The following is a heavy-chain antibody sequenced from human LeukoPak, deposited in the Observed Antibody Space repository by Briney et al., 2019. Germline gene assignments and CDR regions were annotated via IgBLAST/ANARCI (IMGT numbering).Heavy chain of an antibody. J-gene: IGHJ6*04. CDR1: GGTFSSYA. CDR3: ARNAVPDRPFSGMHV. CDR2: IIPIFGTA. D-gene: IGHD2-2*01. Sequence: SVKVSCKASGGTFSSYAISWVRQAPGQGLEWMGGIIPIFGTANYAQKFQGRVTITADESTSTAYMELSSLRSEDTAVYYCARNAVPDRPFSGMHVWGKGTTVTVSS. V-gene: IGHV1-69*01.